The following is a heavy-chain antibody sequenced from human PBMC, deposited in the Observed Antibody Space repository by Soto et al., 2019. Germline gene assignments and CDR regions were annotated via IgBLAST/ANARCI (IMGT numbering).Heavy chain of an antibody. J-gene: IGHJ4*02. Sequence: SETLSLTCAVYGGSFSGYYWSWIRQPPGKGLEWIGEINHSGSTNYNPSLKSRVTISVDTSKNQFSLKLSSVTAADMAVYYCAKNRDASLKKKIDYWGQGTQVTVSS. V-gene: IGHV4-34*01. CDR1: GGSFSGYY. CDR3: AKNRDASLKKKIDY. CDR2: INHSGST.